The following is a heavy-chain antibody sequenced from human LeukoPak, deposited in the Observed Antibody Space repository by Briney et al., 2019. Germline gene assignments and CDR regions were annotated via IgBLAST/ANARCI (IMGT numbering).Heavy chain of an antibody. D-gene: IGHD2-2*01. CDR2: IWYDGSNK. V-gene: IGHV3-33*01. CDR3: AALSACSSTSCYGQFDY. J-gene: IGHJ4*02. CDR1: GLTFSSYG. Sequence: GGSLRLSCAASGLTFSSYGMHWVRQAPGKGLEWVAVIWYDGSNKYYADSVKGRFTISRDNSKNTLYLQMNSLRAEDTAVYYCAALSACSSTSCYGQFDYWGQGTLVTVSS.